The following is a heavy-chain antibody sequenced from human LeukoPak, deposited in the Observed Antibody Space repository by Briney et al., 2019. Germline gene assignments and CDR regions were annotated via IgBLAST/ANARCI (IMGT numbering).Heavy chain of an antibody. D-gene: IGHD6-19*01. CDR3: AKDEAGSSSGWFPDY. J-gene: IGHJ4*02. CDR1: GFTFSSYN. V-gene: IGHV3-21*01. CDR2: ITSSSSYI. Sequence: GGSLRLSCAASGFTFSSYNMNWVRQAPGKGLEWVSSITSSSSYIYYADSVKGRFTISRDNAKNSLYLQMNSLRAEDTAVYYCAKDEAGSSSGWFPDYWGQGTLVTVSS.